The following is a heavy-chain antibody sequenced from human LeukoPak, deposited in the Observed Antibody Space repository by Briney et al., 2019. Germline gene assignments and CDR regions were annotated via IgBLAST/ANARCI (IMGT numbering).Heavy chain of an antibody. CDR2: ISYDGSNK. V-gene: IGHV3-30-3*01. CDR1: GFTFSSYA. D-gene: IGHD5-18*01. CDR3: ARGRIQLWLQDY. J-gene: IGHJ4*02. Sequence: PGGSLRLSCAASGFTFSSYAMHWVRQAPGKGLEWVAVISYDGSNKYYADSVKGRFTISRDNSKNTLYLQMNRLRAEDTAVYYCARGRIQLWLQDYWGQGTLVTVSS.